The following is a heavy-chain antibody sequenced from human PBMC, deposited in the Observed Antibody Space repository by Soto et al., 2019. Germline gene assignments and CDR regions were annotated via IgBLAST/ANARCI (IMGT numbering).Heavy chain of an antibody. J-gene: IGHJ6*02. V-gene: IGHV3-21*02. Sequence: EVQLVESGGGLVKPGGSLRLSCAASGFTFSRYGMNWVRQAPGKGLELVSSISGLSSCIYYADSVKGRFTISRDNAKNSLFVQMTSLSAEAAAVYCGAGDPRRRLADSYCYGMDVWGQGTTVIVSS. D-gene: IGHD6-19*01. CDR1: GFTFSRYG. CDR3: AGDPRRRLADSYCYGMDV. CDR2: ISGLSSCI.